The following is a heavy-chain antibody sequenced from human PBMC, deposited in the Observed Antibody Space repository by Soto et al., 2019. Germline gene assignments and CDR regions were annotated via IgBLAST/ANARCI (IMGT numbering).Heavy chain of an antibody. CDR3: ARDRGYRSSPTDAYYYYGMDV. D-gene: IGHD6-13*01. V-gene: IGHV3-7*01. Sequence: PGGSLRLSCAASGFTFSSYWMSWVRQAPGKGLEWVANIKQDGSEKYYVDSVKGRFTISRDNAKNSLYLQMNSLRAEDTAVYYCARDRGYRSSPTDAYYYYGMDVWGQGTTVTVSS. J-gene: IGHJ6*02. CDR1: GFTFSSYW. CDR2: IKQDGSEK.